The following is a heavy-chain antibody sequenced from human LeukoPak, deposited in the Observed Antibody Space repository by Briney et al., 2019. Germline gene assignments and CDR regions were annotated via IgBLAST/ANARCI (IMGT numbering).Heavy chain of an antibody. CDR1: GFTFTSSA. D-gene: IGHD3-10*01. CDR3: AAGSGFGELLQYYYYYGMDV. Sequence: SVKVSCKASGFTFTSSAMQWVRHARGQRLELIGWIVVGSGNTNYAQKFQERVTITRDMSTSTAYMELSSLRSEDTAVYYCAAGSGFGELLQYYYYYGMDVWGQGTTVTVSS. V-gene: IGHV1-58*02. J-gene: IGHJ6*02. CDR2: IVVGSGNT.